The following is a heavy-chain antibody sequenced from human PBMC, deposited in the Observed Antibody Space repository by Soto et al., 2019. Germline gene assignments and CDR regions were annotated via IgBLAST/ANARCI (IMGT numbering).Heavy chain of an antibody. V-gene: IGHV3-23*01. CDR3: AKGGRGSYYYGWFDP. J-gene: IGHJ5*02. Sequence: EVQLLESGGGLVQPGGSLRLSCAASGFTFSSYAMSWVRQAPGKGLEWVSAISGSGGSTYYADSVKGQFTISRDNSKNTLYLQMNSLRAEDTAVYYCAKGGRGSYYYGWFDPWGQGTLVTVSS. CDR1: GFTFSSYA. D-gene: IGHD1-26*01. CDR2: ISGSGGST.